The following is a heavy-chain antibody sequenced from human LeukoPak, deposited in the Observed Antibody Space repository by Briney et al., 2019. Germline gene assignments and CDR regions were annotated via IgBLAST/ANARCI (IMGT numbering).Heavy chain of an antibody. Sequence: GGSLRLSCAASGFTFSSHWMSWVRQAPGKGLEWVASIQQGGSHKYYMDSVEGRFTISRDNAKNSLFLQMNSLRAEDTAVYYCARAPIDSNSWYHAFDIWGQGTMVTVSS. CDR1: GFTFSSHW. CDR2: IQQGGSHK. V-gene: IGHV3-7*01. J-gene: IGHJ3*02. CDR3: ARAPIDSNSWYHAFDI. D-gene: IGHD6-13*01.